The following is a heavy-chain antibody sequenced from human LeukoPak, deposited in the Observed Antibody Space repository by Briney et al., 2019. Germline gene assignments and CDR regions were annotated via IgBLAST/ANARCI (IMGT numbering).Heavy chain of an antibody. D-gene: IGHD3-16*02. J-gene: IGHJ4*02. CDR2: VNPNGKR. Sequence: ASVKVSCKASGYIFTNYDINWVRQAAGQGLEWVGWVNPNGKRVYAQKFQGRVTLSTDSSINTAYIELTSLRSDDPAVYYCAKGLRSDFWGQGTLVSVSS. CDR1: GYIFTNYD. CDR3: AKGLRSDF. V-gene: IGHV1-8*01.